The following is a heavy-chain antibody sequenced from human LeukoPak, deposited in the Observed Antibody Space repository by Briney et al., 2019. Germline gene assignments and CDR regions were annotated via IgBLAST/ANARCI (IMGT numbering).Heavy chain of an antibody. D-gene: IGHD1/OR15-1a*01. CDR3: VRNQWVEQYWYFDL. V-gene: IGHV3-23*01. CDR2: INGADTTT. Sequence: PGGSLRLSCAASGFTFRNYAMSWVRQAPGKGLEWVSGINGADTTTLYADSVKGRFTISRDNSKNALSLQMNSLRAEDTAVYHCVRNQWVEQYWYFDLWGRGTLVTVSS. CDR1: GFTFRNYA. J-gene: IGHJ2*01.